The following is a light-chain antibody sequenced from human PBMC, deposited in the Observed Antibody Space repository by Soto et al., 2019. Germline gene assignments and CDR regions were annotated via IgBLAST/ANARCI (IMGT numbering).Light chain of an antibody. J-gene: IGLJ1*01. V-gene: IGLV2-8*01. CDR2: EVN. CDR3: SSYIKTTTLYV. CDR1: SSY. Sequence: QSALTQPPSASGSPGQSVTISCTGSSSYVSWYQQHPGKAPKLMIYEVNKRPSGVPDRFSGSKSGNTASLTVSGLQAEDEADYFCSSYIKTTTLYVFGSGTKLTVL.